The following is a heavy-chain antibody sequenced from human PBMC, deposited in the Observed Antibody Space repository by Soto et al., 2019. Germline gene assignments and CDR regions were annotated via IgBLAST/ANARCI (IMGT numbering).Heavy chain of an antibody. V-gene: IGHV4-4*07. J-gene: IGHJ1*01. Sequence: QVQQLESGPGLVKPWDTLSLTCTVSGAYVSDFSWSWIRQPAGKGLEWIGRITVNGITQYTPSFRSRVTMSMDTSRNQFSLNLQSVTAVDTALYYCARESGENWTYEAHWGQGTLVTVSS. CDR3: ARESGENWTYEAH. CDR1: GAYVSDFS. CDR2: ITVNGIT. D-gene: IGHD1-7*01.